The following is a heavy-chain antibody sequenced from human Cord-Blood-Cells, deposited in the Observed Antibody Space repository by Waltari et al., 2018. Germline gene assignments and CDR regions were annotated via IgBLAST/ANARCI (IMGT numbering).Heavy chain of an antibody. V-gene: IGHV3-30*02. J-gene: IGHJ4*02. CDR3: AKGTLRFLEFDY. CDR2: IRYDGSNK. CDR1: GFPFSSYG. Sequence: QVQLVDSGGGVVQPGGSLRLSCAASGFPFSSYGMHWVRQAPGKGLEWVAFIRYDGSNKYYADSVKGRFTISRDNSKNTLYLQMNSLRAEDTAVYYCAKGTLRFLEFDYWGQGTLVTVSS. D-gene: IGHD3-3*01.